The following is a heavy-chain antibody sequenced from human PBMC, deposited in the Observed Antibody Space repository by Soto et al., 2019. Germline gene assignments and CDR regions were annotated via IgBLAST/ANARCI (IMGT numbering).Heavy chain of an antibody. D-gene: IGHD1-7*01. CDR2: IYPGDSDT. J-gene: IGHJ4*02. Sequence: GESLKISCKGSGYRFTNYWIGWVRQMPGKGLEWMGIIYPGDSDTRYSPSFQGQVTISADKSISTAYLQWSSLKASDTAMYYCARQEELELAADAFDYWGQGTLVTVSS. CDR1: GYRFTNYW. V-gene: IGHV5-51*01. CDR3: ARQEELELAADAFDY.